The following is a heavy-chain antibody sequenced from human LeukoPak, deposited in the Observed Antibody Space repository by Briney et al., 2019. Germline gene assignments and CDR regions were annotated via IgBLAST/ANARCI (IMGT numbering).Heavy chain of an antibody. V-gene: IGHV3-30*02. D-gene: IGHD3-9*01. CDR2: IRYDGINK. J-gene: IGHJ4*02. CDR3: AKLHYDILTGYYNMGDY. CDR1: GFTFSTHG. Sequence: GGSLRLSCAASGFTFSTHGMHWVRQAPGKGLEWVAFIRYDGINKYYADSVKGRFTISRDNSQNTLFLQMNSLRAEDTAVYYCAKLHYDILTGYYNMGDYWGQGTLVIVSA.